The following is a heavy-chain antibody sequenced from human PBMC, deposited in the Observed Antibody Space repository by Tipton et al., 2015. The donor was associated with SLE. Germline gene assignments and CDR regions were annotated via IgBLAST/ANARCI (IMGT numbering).Heavy chain of an antibody. J-gene: IGHJ4*02. Sequence: TLSLTCSVSGGSFSSYYWSWIRQPAGKGLEWIGRIYTSGSTNYNPSLKSRVTISVDTSKNQFSLKLSSVTAADTAVYYCARGAQLGGDYFDYWGQGTLVTVSS. CDR1: GGSFSSYY. CDR3: ARGAQLGGDYFDY. D-gene: IGHD3-16*01. CDR2: IYTSGST. V-gene: IGHV4-4*07.